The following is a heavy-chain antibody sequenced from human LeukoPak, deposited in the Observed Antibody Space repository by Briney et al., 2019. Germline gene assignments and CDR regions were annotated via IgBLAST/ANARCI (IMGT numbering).Heavy chain of an antibody. CDR1: GFTFSRYT. Sequence: GGSLRLSCAASGFTFSRYTMSWVRQAPGKGLEWVSYISTSPITIYYADSVKGRFTISRDNAKNSVYLQMSSLRAEDTAVYYCARDFGWNDYYFDYWGQGTLVTVSS. D-gene: IGHD1-1*01. CDR3: ARDFGWNDYYFDY. V-gene: IGHV3-48*01. CDR2: ISTSPITI. J-gene: IGHJ4*02.